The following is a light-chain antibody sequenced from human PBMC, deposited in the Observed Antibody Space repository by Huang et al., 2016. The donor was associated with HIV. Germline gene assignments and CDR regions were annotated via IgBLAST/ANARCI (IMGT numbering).Light chain of an antibody. V-gene: IGKV3-11*01. Sequence: EIVLTQSPATLALSPGERATLSCRASQRVSSYLAWYQQQPGPAPRLLLYDASNRATGIPARFSGSGSGTDFTLTISSLEPEDFAVYYCQQRSNWPPLTFGGGTKVEIK. CDR2: DAS. CDR3: QQRSNWPPLT. CDR1: QRVSSY. J-gene: IGKJ4*01.